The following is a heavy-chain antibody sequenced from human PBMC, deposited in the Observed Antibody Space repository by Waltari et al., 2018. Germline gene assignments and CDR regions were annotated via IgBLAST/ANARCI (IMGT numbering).Heavy chain of an antibody. V-gene: IGHV4-39*01. CDR1: GGSISSSSYY. D-gene: IGHD2-2*01. CDR2: IYYSGST. Sequence: QLQLQESGPGLVKPSETLSLTCTVSGGSISSSSYYWGWTRQPPGKGLEWIGSIYYSGSTYYNPSLKSRVTISVDTSKNQFSLKLSSVTAADTAVYYCARICSSTSCIGYDAFDIWGQGTMVTVSS. J-gene: IGHJ3*02. CDR3: ARICSSTSCIGYDAFDI.